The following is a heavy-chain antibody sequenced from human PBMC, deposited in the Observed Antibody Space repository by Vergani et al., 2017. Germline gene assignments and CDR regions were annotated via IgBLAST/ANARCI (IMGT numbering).Heavy chain of an antibody. J-gene: IGHJ5*02. D-gene: IGHD3-9*01. CDR3: ARVRPGGLTGFWFDP. V-gene: IGHV1-46*01. Sequence: QVQLVQSGAEVKKPGASVKVSCRASGYTFTSYYMHWVRQAPGQGLEWMGIINPSGGSTSYAQKFQGRVTMTRDTSTSTVYMELSSLRSEDTAVYYCARVRPGGLTGFWFDPWGQGTLVTVSS. CDR1: GYTFTSYY. CDR2: INPSGGST.